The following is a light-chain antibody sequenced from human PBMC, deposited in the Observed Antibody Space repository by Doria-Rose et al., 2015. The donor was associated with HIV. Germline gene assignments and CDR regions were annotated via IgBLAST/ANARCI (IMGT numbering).Light chain of an antibody. CDR3: QQAHSFPIT. CDR1: QAISNW. CDR2: TAS. J-gene: IGKJ5*01. Sequence: GDRVTITCRASQAISNWLTWHQQKPGKAPRALIYTASTLQSGVPSRFSGSGSETDFTLTISSLQPEDVATYFCQQAHSFPITFGQGTRLEI. V-gene: IGKV1-12*01.